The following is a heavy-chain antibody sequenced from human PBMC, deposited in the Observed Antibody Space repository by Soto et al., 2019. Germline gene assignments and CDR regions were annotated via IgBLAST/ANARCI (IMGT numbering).Heavy chain of an antibody. CDR1: GYSISSGYY. Sequence: SETLSLTCAVSGYSISSGYYWGWIRQPPGKGLEWIGSIYHSGSTYYNPSLKSRVTISVDTSKNQFSLKLSSVTAADTAVYYCARGIYLRRAAAGVYNWFDPWGQGTLVTVS. CDR2: IYHSGST. D-gene: IGHD6-13*01. CDR3: ARGIYLRRAAAGVYNWFDP. V-gene: IGHV4-38-2*01. J-gene: IGHJ5*02.